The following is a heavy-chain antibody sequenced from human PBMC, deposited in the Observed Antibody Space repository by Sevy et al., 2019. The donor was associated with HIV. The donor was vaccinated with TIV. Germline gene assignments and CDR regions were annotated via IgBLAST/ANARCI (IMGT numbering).Heavy chain of an antibody. CDR1: GFTFSSYD. Sequence: GGSLRLSCVAAGFTFSSYDMHWVRQVTGKGLEWISGVGPAGDQFYPGSVKGRLTISRENANNSFYLQMNNLRAGDTAVYYCARSGGYSDYGMDVWGQGTTVTVSS. D-gene: IGHD5-12*01. V-gene: IGHV3-13*05. J-gene: IGHJ6*02. CDR2: VGPAGDQ. CDR3: ARSGGYSDYGMDV.